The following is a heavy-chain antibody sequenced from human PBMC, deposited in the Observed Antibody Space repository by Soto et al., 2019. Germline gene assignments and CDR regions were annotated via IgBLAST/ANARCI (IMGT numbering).Heavy chain of an antibody. CDR1: GGTFSSYA. CDR3: ARHDCISTSCYYYYYYSMDV. D-gene: IGHD2-2*01. Sequence: ASVKVSCKASGGTFSSYAISWVRQAPGQWLEWMGGIIPIFGTANYAQKFQGRVTITADESTSTAYMELSSLRSEDTAVYYCARHDCISTSCYYYYYYSMDVWGQGTTVTVSS. CDR2: IIPIFGTA. J-gene: IGHJ6*02. V-gene: IGHV1-69*13.